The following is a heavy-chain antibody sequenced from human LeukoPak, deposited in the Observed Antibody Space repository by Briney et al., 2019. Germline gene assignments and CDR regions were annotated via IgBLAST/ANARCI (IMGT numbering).Heavy chain of an antibody. V-gene: IGHV4-59*01. D-gene: IGHD3-22*01. CDR3: ARAYYYDSSGYAFDI. CDR2: IYYSEST. Sequence: PSETLSLTCTVSGGSISSYYWSWIRQPPGKGLEWIGYIYYSESTNYNPSLKSRVTISVDTSKNQFSLKLSSVTAADTAVYYCARAYYYDSSGYAFDIWGQGTMVTVSS. CDR1: GGSISSYY. J-gene: IGHJ3*02.